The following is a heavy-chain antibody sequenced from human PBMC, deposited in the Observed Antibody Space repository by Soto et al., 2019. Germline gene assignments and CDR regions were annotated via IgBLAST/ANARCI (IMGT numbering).Heavy chain of an antibody. D-gene: IGHD2-21*02. J-gene: IGHJ4*02. CDR3: ARVRPKAVSTLPRLAS. CDR2: LWFDASKR. Sequence: QVQLVESGGGVVQPGRSLRLSCAASGFAFSSYGMHWVRQAPGMGLEWVTVLWFDASKRYYADSVKGRFTISRDISKNTLYLQMNSLTAEDTAVYYCARVRPKAVSTLPRLASWGQGTLVTVSS. CDR1: GFAFSSYG. V-gene: IGHV3-33*01.